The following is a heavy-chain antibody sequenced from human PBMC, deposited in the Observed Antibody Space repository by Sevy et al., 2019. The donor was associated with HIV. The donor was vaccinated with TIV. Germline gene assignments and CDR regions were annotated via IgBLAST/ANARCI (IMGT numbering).Heavy chain of an antibody. CDR2: IKSKPDGGTT. J-gene: IGHJ6*02. Sequence: GGSLRLSCAASGFTFTYAWMSWVRQAPGKGLEWVGRIKSKPDGGTTDYAAPVKGRFTISRDDLKNTVYLQMNSLKTEDTAVYYCATDPIIVLLVTDGMDVWGQGTTVTVSS. CDR1: GFTFTYAW. V-gene: IGHV3-15*01. CDR3: ATDPIIVLLVTDGMDV. D-gene: IGHD2-8*02.